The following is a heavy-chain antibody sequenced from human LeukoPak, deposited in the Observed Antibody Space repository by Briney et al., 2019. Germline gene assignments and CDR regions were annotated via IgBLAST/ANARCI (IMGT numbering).Heavy chain of an antibody. Sequence: SCKASGGTFSSYGMHWVRQAPGKGLEWVAVISYDGSNKYYADSVKGRFTISRDNSKNTLYLQMNSLRAEDTAVYYCAKSQTWDGYYYGMDVWGQGTTVTVSS. V-gene: IGHV3-30*18. CDR1: GGTFSSYG. CDR2: ISYDGSNK. CDR3: AKSQTWDGYYYGMDV. J-gene: IGHJ6*02. D-gene: IGHD1-26*01.